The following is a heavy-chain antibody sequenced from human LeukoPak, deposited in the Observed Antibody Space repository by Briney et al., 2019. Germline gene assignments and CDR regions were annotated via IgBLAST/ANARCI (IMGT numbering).Heavy chain of an antibody. Sequence: SETLSLTCTVSGGSMSTYYWTWIRQPPGKGLEWIGYMHYSGSTNYNPSLKSRVTISVDTSKNQISLKLSSVTAADTAVYYCARWILYSSGSYSDYWGQGTLVTVSS. CDR3: ARWILYSSGSYSDY. D-gene: IGHD3-10*01. CDR2: MHYSGST. V-gene: IGHV4-59*01. J-gene: IGHJ4*02. CDR1: GGSMSTYY.